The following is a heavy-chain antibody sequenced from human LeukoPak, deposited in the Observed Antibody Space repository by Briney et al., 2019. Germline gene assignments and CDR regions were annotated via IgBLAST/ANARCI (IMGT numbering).Heavy chain of an antibody. CDR1: GFTFDDYG. J-gene: IGHJ3*02. CDR2: INWNGGST. D-gene: IGHD1-26*01. V-gene: IGHV3-20*04. CDR3: ARDQSDSGSYSDAFDI. Sequence: GGSLRLSCAASGFTFDDYGMSWVRQAPGKGLEWVSGINWNGGSTGYADSVKGRFTISRDNAKNSLYLQMNSLGAEDTALYYCARDQSDSGSYSDAFDIWGQGTMVTVSS.